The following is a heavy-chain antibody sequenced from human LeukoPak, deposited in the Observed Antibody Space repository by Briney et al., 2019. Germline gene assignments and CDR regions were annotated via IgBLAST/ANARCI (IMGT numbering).Heavy chain of an antibody. CDR1: GFTFSSYW. Sequence: PGGSLRLSCAASGFTFSSYWMSWVRQAPGKGLEWVANIKQDGSEKYYVDSVKGRFTISRDNAKNSLYLQMNGLRAEDTAVYYCARLQRQPHAYFDYWGQGTLVTVSS. V-gene: IGHV3-7*03. CDR2: IKQDGSEK. J-gene: IGHJ4*02. D-gene: IGHD6-13*01. CDR3: ARLQRQPHAYFDY.